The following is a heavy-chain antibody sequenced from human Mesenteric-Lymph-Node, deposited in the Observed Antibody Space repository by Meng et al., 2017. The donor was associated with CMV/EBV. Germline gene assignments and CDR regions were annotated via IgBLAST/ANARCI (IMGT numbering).Heavy chain of an antibody. D-gene: IGHD1-1*01. CDR3: ARAPLVRSAQLEK. CDR2: INGDGSST. V-gene: IGHV3-74*01. CDR1: GFTFSNYW. Sequence: GESLKISCAASGFTFSNYWMYWVRQAPGKGLVWVSRINGDGSSTNYADSVKGRFTISRDNAKNTLFLQMNSLRADDTAVYYCARAPLVRSAQLEKWGQGSLVTVSS. J-gene: IGHJ4*02.